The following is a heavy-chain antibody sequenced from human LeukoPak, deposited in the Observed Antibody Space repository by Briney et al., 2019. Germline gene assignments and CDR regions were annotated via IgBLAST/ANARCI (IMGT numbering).Heavy chain of an antibody. J-gene: IGHJ5*02. CDR2: INHSGST. D-gene: IGHD5-24*01. V-gene: IGHV4-34*01. CDR1: GGSFSGYY. CDR3: ARQMATIRPWFDP. Sequence: SETLSLTCAVYGGSFSGYYWSWIRQPPGKGLEWIGEINHSGSTNYNPSLESRVTISVDTSKNQFSLKLSSVTAADTAMYYCARQMATIRPWFDPWGQGTLVTVSS.